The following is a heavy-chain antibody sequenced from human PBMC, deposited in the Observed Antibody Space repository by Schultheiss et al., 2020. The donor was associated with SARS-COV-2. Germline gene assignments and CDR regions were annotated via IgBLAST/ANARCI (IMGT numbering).Heavy chain of an antibody. CDR3: ARAARVEQLFSVRGGHLDY. V-gene: IGHV4-59*01. CDR2: IYYTGIT. CDR1: GSSITGFF. D-gene: IGHD3-10*01. J-gene: IGHJ4*02. Sequence: SETLSLTCSVSGSSITGFFWTWIRQPPGKGLEQVGNIYYTGITKYSPSLKSRITISVDTSKKQFSLRLGSVTAADTAVYYCARAARVEQLFSVRGGHLDYWGRVTQVTVSS.